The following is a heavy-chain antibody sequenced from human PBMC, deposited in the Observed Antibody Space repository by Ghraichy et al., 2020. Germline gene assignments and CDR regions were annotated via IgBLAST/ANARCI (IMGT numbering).Heavy chain of an antibody. CDR1: RFMFSDYW. J-gene: IGHJ4*02. Sequence: GGSLRLSCAASRFMFSDYWMHRVRQAPGKGLEWVARINGDGSITTYADSVKGRFTISRDNAKLTLFLQMNSLRAEDTAVYYCAKDGDGYYYDSSGYFDDWGQGTLVTVSS. D-gene: IGHD3-22*01. CDR3: AKDGDGYYYDSSGYFDD. CDR2: INGDGSIT. V-gene: IGHV3-74*01.